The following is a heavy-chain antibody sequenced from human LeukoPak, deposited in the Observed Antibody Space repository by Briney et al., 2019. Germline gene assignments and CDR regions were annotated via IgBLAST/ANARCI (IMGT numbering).Heavy chain of an antibody. D-gene: IGHD2-8*01. CDR3: ARIMVFYYYGMDV. J-gene: IGHJ6*02. CDR1: GGSFSGYY. V-gene: IGHV4-34*01. CDR2: INHSGST. Sequence: PSETLSLTCAVYGGSFSGYYWSWIRQPPGKGLEWIGEINHSGSTNYNPSLKSRVTISVDTSKNQFSLKLSSVTAADTAVYYCARIMVFYYYGMDVWGQGTTVTVSS.